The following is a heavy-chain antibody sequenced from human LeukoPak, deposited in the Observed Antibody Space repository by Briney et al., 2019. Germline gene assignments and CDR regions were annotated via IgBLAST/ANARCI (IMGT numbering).Heavy chain of an antibody. J-gene: IGHJ4*02. V-gene: IGHV4-59*01. CDR2: IYYSGST. CDR1: GGSTSSYY. CDR3: ARDYDSSGYLGY. D-gene: IGHD3-22*01. Sequence: SETLSLTCTVSGGSTSSYYWSWIRQPPGKGLEWIGYIYYSGSTNYNPSLKSRVTISVDTSKNQFSLKLSSVTAADTAVYYCARDYDSSGYLGYWGQGTLVTVSS.